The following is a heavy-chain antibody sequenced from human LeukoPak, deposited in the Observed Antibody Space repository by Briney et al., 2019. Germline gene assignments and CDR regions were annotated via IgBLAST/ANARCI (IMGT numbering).Heavy chain of an antibody. CDR2: FDPEDGET. J-gene: IGHJ4*02. CDR1: GYTLTELS. D-gene: IGHD1-26*01. CDR3: ATVGPIVGASLDY. V-gene: IGHV1-24*01. Sequence: ASVKVSCKVSGYTLTELSMHWVRQAPGKGLEWMGGFDPEDGETIYAQKFQGRVTMAEDTSTDTAYMELSSLRSEDTAVYYCATVGPIVGASLDYWGQGTLVTVSS.